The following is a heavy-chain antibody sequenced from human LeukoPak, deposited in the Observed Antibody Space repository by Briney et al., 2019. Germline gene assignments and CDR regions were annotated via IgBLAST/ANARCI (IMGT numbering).Heavy chain of an antibody. CDR3: AKDKVDFDWSKGRGFDY. Sequence: HSGGSLRLSCAASGFTVSDYYMSWIRQAPGKGLEWVSGISWNSGSIGYADSVKGRFTISRDNAKNSLYLQMNSLRAEDTALYYCAKDKVDFDWSKGRGFDYWGQGTLVTVSS. D-gene: IGHD3-9*01. CDR1: GFTVSDYY. V-gene: IGHV3-9*01. J-gene: IGHJ4*02. CDR2: ISWNSGSI.